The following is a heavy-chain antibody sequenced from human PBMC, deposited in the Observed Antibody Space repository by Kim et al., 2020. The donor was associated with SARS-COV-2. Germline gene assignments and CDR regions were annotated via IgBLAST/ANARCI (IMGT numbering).Heavy chain of an antibody. CDR1: GFTFSSYS. J-gene: IGHJ4*02. CDR3: AKDPARSSSYRAHRE. D-gene: IGHD6-6*01. Sequence: GGSLRLSCAASGFTFSSYSMSWVRQAPGKGLEWVSSISGSGGSTYFADSVKGRCTISRDNSKNTLYLQMRTLRAEDTAVYFCAKDPARSSSYRAHREWGQGALVTGS. CDR2: ISGSGGST. V-gene: IGHV3-23*01.